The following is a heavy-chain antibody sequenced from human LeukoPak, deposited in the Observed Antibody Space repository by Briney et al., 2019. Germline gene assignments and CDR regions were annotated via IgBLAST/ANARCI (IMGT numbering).Heavy chain of an antibody. CDR3: ARDSPPDY. Sequence: PGGSLRLSCAASGFTFSGYAMSWVRQAPGKGLEWVSTIGGSGGSTYYADSVKGRFTISRDNAKNSLYLQMNSLRAEDTALYYCARDSPPDYWGQGTLVTVSS. CDR2: IGGSGGST. V-gene: IGHV3-23*01. CDR1: GFTFSGYA. J-gene: IGHJ4*02.